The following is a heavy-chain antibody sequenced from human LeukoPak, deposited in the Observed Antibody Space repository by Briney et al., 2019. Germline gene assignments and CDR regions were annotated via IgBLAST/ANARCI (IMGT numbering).Heavy chain of an antibody. CDR2: IYHSGST. J-gene: IGHJ4*02. CDR3: ASPDYGSGSYGFDY. D-gene: IGHD3-10*01. CDR1: GGSISSSNW. Sequence: SETLSLTCAVSGGSISSSNWWSWVRQPPGKGLEWIGEIYHSGSTNYNPSLKSRVTISVDKSKNQFSLELSSVTAADTAVYYCASPDYGSGSYGFDYWGQGTLVTVSS. V-gene: IGHV4-4*02.